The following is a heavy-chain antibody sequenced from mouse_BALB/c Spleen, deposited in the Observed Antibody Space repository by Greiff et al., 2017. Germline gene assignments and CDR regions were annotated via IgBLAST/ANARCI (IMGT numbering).Heavy chain of an antibody. Sequence: EVQGVESGGGLVKPGGSLKLSCAASGFAFSSYDMSWVRQTPEKRLEWVAYISSGGGSTYYPDTVKGRFTISRDNAKNTLYLQMSSLKSEDTAMYYCARRTDYYAMDYWGQGTSVTVSS. CDR3: ARRTDYYAMDY. CDR1: GFAFSSYD. CDR2: ISSGGGST. V-gene: IGHV5-12-1*01. J-gene: IGHJ4*01.